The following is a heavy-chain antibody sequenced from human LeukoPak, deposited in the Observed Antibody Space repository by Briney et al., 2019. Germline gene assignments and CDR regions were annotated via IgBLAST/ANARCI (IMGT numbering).Heavy chain of an antibody. D-gene: IGHD3-3*01. CDR2: ISSSGSSI. J-gene: IGHJ5*02. CDR3: ARDFWSGFYTPYNWFDH. CDR1: GFTFSDYY. V-gene: IGHV3-11*01. Sequence: GGSLSLSCAVSGFTFSDYYLSWIRQPPGKGLEWVSYISSSGSSIYYADSAKGRFTISRDNDKNSLYLHMSSLRAEDTDVYYCARDFWSGFYTPYNWFDHWGQGTLVTVSS.